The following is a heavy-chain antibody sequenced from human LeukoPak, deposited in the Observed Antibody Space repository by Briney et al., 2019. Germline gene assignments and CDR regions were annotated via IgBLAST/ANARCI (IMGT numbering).Heavy chain of an antibody. V-gene: IGHV5-51*01. CDR1: GYSFTSYW. J-gene: IGHJ4*02. Sequence: GESLEISCQGSGYSFTSYWIGWVRQMPGKGLEWMGIIYPGDSDTRYSPSFQGQVTISADKSISTAYLQRSSLKASDTAMYYCARPSTYDFWSGYPDYWGQGTLVTVSS. CDR2: IYPGDSDT. D-gene: IGHD3-3*01. CDR3: ARPSTYDFWSGYPDY.